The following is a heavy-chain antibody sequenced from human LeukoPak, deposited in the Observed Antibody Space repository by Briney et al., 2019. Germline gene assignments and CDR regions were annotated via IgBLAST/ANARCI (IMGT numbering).Heavy chain of an antibody. CDR3: ARDRLFGRDGYNYNYYYGMDV. V-gene: IGHV1-69*13. D-gene: IGHD5-24*01. CDR1: GGTFSSYA. Sequence: SVKVSCKASGGTFSSYAISWVRQAPGQGLEWMGGIIPIFGTANYAQKFQGRVTITADESTSTAYMELSSLRSEDTAVYYCARDRLFGRDGYNYNYYYGMDVWGQGTTVTVSS. CDR2: IIPIFGTA. J-gene: IGHJ6*02.